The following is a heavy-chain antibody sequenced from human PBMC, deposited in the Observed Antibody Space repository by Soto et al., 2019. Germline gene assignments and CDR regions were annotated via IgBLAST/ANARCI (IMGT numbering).Heavy chain of an antibody. D-gene: IGHD6-13*01. CDR3: ARVIAATTWDYGMDV. J-gene: IGHJ6*02. Sequence: QVQLQESGPGLVKPSETLSLTCTVSGGSISSYYWSWIRQPPGKGLEWIGYIYYSGSTNYNPSLKSRVTISVDTSKSQFSLKLSSVTAADTAVYYCARVIAATTWDYGMDVWGQGTTVTVSS. CDR1: GGSISSYY. CDR2: IYYSGST. V-gene: IGHV4-59*01.